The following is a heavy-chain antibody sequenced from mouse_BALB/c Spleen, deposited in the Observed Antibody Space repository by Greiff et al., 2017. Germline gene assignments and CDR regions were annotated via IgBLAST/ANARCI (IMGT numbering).Heavy chain of an antibody. J-gene: IGHJ1*01. CDR2: IDPETGGT. CDR3: TREGDGYYGYFDV. V-gene: IGHV1-15*01. Sequence: VQLQQSGAELVRPGASVTLSCKASGYTFTDYEMHWVKPTPVHGLEWIGAIDPETGGTAYNQKFKGKATLTADKSSSTAYMELRSLTSEDSAVYYCTREGDGYYGYFDVWGAGTTVTVSS. CDR1: GYTFTDYE. D-gene: IGHD2-3*01.